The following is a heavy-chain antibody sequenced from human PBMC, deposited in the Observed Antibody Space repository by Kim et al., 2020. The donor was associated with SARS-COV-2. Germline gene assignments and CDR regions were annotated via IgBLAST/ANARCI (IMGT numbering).Heavy chain of an antibody. V-gene: IGHV3-23*01. Sequence: GGSLRLSCVASGFTFSRYNMTWVRQAPGKGLEWVSTISRGGDNTYYADSVRGRFTFSRDNSRNMLFLQMNSLRAEDTAVYYCTQGSWCDNWGQGTLVTV. D-gene: IGHD6-13*01. CDR2: ISRGGDNT. CDR3: TQGSWCDN. J-gene: IGHJ4*02. CDR1: GFTFSRYN.